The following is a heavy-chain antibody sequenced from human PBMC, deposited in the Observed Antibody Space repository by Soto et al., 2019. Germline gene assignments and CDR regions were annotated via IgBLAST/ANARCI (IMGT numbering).Heavy chain of an antibody. CDR2: ISAYNGNT. D-gene: IGHD3-22*01. J-gene: IGHJ1*01. V-gene: IGHV1-18*01. CDR1: GYVFNNYG. CDR3: ARGGGDYHDSSGYYDEYFQH. Sequence: AAGKVPCNASGYVFNNYGISSVRQAPGQGLESVGWISAYNGNTAYAQKLQGRFTVTTDTSTSTAYMELRSLRFDDTAMYYCARGGGDYHDSSGYYDEYFQHWGQGTLVTVS.